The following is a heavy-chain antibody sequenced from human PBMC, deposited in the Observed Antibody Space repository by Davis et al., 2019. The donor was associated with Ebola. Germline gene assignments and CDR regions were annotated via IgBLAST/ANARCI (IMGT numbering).Heavy chain of an antibody. D-gene: IGHD3-10*01. V-gene: IGHV1-46*01. CDR1: GYTFTGYY. J-gene: IGHJ6*02. CDR3: ARETMDLQRYYYYGMDV. Sequence: ASVKVSCKASGYTFTGYYMHWVRQAPGQGLEWMGIINPSGGSTSYAQKFQGRVTMTRNTSISTAYMELSSLRSEDTAVYYCARETMDLQRYYYYGMDVWGQGTTVTVSS. CDR2: INPSGGST.